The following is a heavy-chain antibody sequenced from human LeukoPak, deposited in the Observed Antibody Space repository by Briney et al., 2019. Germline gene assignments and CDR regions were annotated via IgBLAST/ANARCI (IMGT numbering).Heavy chain of an antibody. D-gene: IGHD2-2*01. Sequence: GGSLRLSCAASGFTFSSYAMHWVRQAPGKGLEWVAVIAYDGSNKYYADSVKGRLTISRDNSKNTLYLQMNSLRAEDTAVYYCASGGNKYQPIYYFDYWGQGTLVTVSS. CDR2: IAYDGSNK. CDR1: GFTFSSYA. J-gene: IGHJ4*02. V-gene: IGHV3-30-3*01. CDR3: ASGGNKYQPIYYFDY.